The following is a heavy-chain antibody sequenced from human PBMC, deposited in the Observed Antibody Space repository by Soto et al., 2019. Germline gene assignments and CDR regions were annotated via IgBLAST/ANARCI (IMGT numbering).Heavy chain of an antibody. CDR3: AKKPHYDILTGPAPTDY. CDR2: ISGSGGST. Sequence: GGSLRLSCAASGFTFSSYAMSWVRQAPGKGLEWVSAISGSGGSTYYADSVKGRFTISRDNSKNTLYLQMNSLRAEDTAVYYCAKKPHYDILTGPAPTDYWGQGTLVTVSS. V-gene: IGHV3-23*01. CDR1: GFTFSSYA. D-gene: IGHD3-9*01. J-gene: IGHJ4*01.